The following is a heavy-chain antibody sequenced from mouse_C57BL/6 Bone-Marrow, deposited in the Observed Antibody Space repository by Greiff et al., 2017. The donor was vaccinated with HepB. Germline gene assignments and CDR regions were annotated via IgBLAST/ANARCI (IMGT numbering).Heavy chain of an antibody. J-gene: IGHJ1*03. CDR1: GFTFSDYY. D-gene: IGHD1-1*01. CDR2: ISNGGGST. V-gene: IGHV5-12*01. CDR3: ARPYYYYGSSFYWYFDV. Sequence: DVKLQESGGGLVQPGGSLKLSCAASGFTFSDYYMYWVRQTPEKRLEWVAYISNGGGSTYYPDTVKGRFTISRDNAKNTLYLQMSRLKSEDTAMYYCARPYYYYGSSFYWYFDVWGTGTTVTVSS.